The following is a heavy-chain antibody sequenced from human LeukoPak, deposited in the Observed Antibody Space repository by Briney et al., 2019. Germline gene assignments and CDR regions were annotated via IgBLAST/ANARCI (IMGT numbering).Heavy chain of an antibody. CDR3: ARQGAADSRDY. CDR2: IKYDGSDK. J-gene: IGHJ4*02. D-gene: IGHD2-15*01. CDR1: GFTFSNHW. Sequence: PGGSLRLSCVASGFTFSNHWMNWVRQAPGKGLEWVAKIKYDGSDKNYVDSVTGRFTISRDNAKNSLYLQMNNLRAEDTAVYYCARQGAADSRDYWGQGTLVTVSS. V-gene: IGHV3-7*01.